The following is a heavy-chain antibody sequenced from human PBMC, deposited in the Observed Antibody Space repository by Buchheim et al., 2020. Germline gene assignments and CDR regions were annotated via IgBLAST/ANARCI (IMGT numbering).Heavy chain of an antibody. J-gene: IGHJ6*02. CDR1: GFTFSSSW. CDR2: IWRDGIST. V-gene: IGHV3-74*01. CDR3: ARDRSYSMDV. Sequence: EVQLVESGGGFVQPGGSLRLSCTASGFTFSSSWMHWVRQATGKGMVWVSRIWRDGISTSYADSVKGRFTISRDNAKNMVYLQMNSRRAEDTAVYYCARDRSYSMDVWGQGTT.